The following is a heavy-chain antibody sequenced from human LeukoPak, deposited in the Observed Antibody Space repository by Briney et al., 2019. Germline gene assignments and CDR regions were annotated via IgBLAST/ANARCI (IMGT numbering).Heavy chain of an antibody. Sequence: AASVKVSCKASGYTFISYDINWVRQATGQGLEWMGWMNPNSGNTDYAQKFQGRVTMTRNTSISTAYMELSSLRSEDTAVYYCARGDWAPEYWGQGTLVTVSS. CDR1: GYTFISYD. CDR3: ARGDWAPEY. CDR2: MNPNSGNT. J-gene: IGHJ4*02. V-gene: IGHV1-8*01. D-gene: IGHD3-9*01.